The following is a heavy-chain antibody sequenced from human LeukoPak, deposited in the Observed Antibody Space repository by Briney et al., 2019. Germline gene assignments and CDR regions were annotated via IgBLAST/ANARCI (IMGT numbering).Heavy chain of an antibody. CDR1: GFTFDDYA. D-gene: IGHD6-13*01. V-gene: IGHV3-9*01. CDR3: AKVPRRASSWYGGFDY. CDR2: ISWNSGSI. Sequence: GGSLRLSCAASGFTFDDYAMHWVRQAPGKGLEWVSGISWNSGSIGYADSVKGRFTISRDNAKNSLYLQMNSLRAEDTALYYCAKVPRRASSWYGGFDYWGQGTLVTVSS. J-gene: IGHJ4*02.